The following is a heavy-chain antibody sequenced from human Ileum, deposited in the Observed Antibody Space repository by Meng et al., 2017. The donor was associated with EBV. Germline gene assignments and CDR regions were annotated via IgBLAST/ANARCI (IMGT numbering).Heavy chain of an antibody. CDR1: GGSLSGYY. CDR2: SNYDGST. J-gene: IGHJ4*02. Sequence: QRGAGLVKASVTLSLTCAVNGGSLSGYYCTWNRNATGRALEWIGESNYDGSTNDNPSLKSRVTISVDTSKKQFSLNLTSVTAADTAVYYCARVMRRVNYNSGWYAKFWGQGNLVTVSS. V-gene: IGHV4-34*01. D-gene: IGHD6-19*01. CDR3: ARVMRRVNYNSGWYAKF.